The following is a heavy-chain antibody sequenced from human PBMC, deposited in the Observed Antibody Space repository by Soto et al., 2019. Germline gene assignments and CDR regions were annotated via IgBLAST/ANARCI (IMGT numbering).Heavy chain of an antibody. D-gene: IGHD3-3*01. CDR2: IYYSRST. J-gene: IGHJ4*02. CDR3: GRTPYYDPSIADY. CDR1: GGSVSSGSYY. V-gene: IGHV4-61*03. Sequence: SETLSLTCTASGGSVSSGSYYWSWIPQPPGKGLEWIGDIYYSRSTNYNPTLKSRVTISVDTSKNHFSLKVSSVTVGDTGVSCCGRTPYYDPSIADYWGQGTLVTVSS.